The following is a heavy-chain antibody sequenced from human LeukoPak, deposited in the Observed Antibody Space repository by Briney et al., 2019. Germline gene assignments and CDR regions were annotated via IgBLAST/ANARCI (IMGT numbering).Heavy chain of an antibody. CDR2: MNPKSGKT. CDR1: GGTFSSYD. Sequence: ASVKVSCKASGGTFSSYDINWVRQATGQGLEWMGWMNPKSGKTGYALKFQGRVTITRNTSISTAYMELSSLRSEDSAVYYCARNLRTESSLVGYWGQGSLVTVSS. V-gene: IGHV1-8*03. J-gene: IGHJ4*02. CDR3: ARNLRTESSLVGY. D-gene: IGHD6-6*01.